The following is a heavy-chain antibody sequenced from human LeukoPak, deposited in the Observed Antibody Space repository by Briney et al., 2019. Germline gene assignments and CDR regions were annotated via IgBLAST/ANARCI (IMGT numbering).Heavy chain of an antibody. CDR3: ARGYGYNSEY. D-gene: IGHD5-24*01. CDR2: IQNSGST. CDR1: GGAISTFY. V-gene: IGHV4-59*13. Sequence: SETLSLTCSVSGGAISTFYWIWILQPPGKGLEWIGCIQNSGSTEYNPSLESRVTISVDRSRNQFSLKLTSVTAADTAVYFCARGYGYNSEYWGQGTLVTVSP. J-gene: IGHJ4*02.